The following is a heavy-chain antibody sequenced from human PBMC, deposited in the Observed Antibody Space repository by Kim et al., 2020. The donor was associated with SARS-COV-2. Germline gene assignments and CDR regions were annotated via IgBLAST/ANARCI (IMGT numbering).Heavy chain of an antibody. CDR2: IHYSGST. CDR3: ARARKPSYGSGWYCWFDP. J-gene: IGHJ5*02. Sequence: SETLSLTCTVSGASISSYYWSWIRQPPGKGLEWIGYIHYSGSTNYNPSLKSRVTISVDTSKNQFSLKLKSVTAADTAVYYCARARKPSYGSGWYCWFDPWGQGTLVTVSS. CDR1: GASISSYY. D-gene: IGHD6-19*01. V-gene: IGHV4-59*13.